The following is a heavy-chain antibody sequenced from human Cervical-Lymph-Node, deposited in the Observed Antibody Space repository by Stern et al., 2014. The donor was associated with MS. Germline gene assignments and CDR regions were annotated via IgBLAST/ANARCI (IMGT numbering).Heavy chain of an antibody. J-gene: IGHJ4*02. D-gene: IGHD5-24*01. CDR3: ARDQGRGYFDY. V-gene: IGHV1-46*01. CDR1: GYTFTSYY. Sequence: MQLVESGAEVKKPGASVKVSCKASGYTFTSYYMHWVRQAPGQGLEWMGIINPSGGSTRYAQKFQGRVTMTRDTSTSTVYMELSSLRSEDTAVYYCARDQGRGYFDYWGQGTLVTVSS. CDR2: INPSGGST.